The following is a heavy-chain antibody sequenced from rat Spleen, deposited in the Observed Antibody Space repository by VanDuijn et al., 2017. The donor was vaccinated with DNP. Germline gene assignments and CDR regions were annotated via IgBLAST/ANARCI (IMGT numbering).Heavy chain of an antibody. V-gene: IGHV5-25*01. D-gene: IGHD1-11*01. Sequence: EVQLVESGGGLVQPGRSLKLSCAASGFTFSDYYMAWVRQAPTKGLEWVATISASGGSTYYPDSVKGRITISRDNAENTVYLQMNSLRSEDTATYYCAKGGDYGGFDYWGQGVMVTVSS. CDR3: AKGGDYGGFDY. J-gene: IGHJ2*01. CDR1: GFTFSDYY. CDR2: ISASGGST.